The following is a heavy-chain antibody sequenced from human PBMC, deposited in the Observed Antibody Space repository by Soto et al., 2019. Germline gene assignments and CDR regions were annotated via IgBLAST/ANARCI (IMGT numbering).Heavy chain of an antibody. Sequence: GGSLRLSCAASGFTFSSYAMHWVRQAPGKGLEWVAVISYDGSNKYYADSVKGRFTISRDNSKNTLYLQMNSLRAEDKAVYYCARGVSYGSGSSFDYWGQGTLVTVSS. V-gene: IGHV3-30-3*01. CDR2: ISYDGSNK. CDR1: GFTFSSYA. CDR3: ARGVSYGSGSSFDY. J-gene: IGHJ4*02. D-gene: IGHD3-10*01.